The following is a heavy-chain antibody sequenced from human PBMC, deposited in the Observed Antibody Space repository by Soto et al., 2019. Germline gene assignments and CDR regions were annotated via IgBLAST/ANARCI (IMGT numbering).Heavy chain of an antibody. D-gene: IGHD6-13*01. J-gene: IGHJ4*01. Sequence: GGSLRLSCAASGFTFTDYALSWVRHTPGKGREWVATISGIGGSTYLADSVKGLLSISRDNSENTVSLLINSLRDEDTAVYFCARGSSGYISSWYYFDYWGRGTLVTVSS. CDR2: ISGIGGST. V-gene: IGHV3-23*01. CDR1: GFTFTDYA. CDR3: ARGSSGYISSWYYFDY.